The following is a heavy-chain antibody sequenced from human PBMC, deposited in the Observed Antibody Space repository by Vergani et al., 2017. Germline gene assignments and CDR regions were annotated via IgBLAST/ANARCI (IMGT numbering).Heavy chain of an antibody. D-gene: IGHD3-16*02. J-gene: IGHJ4*02. CDR1: GFTFSSYS. Sequence: EVQLVESGGGLVQPGGSLRLSCAASGFTFSSYSMNWVRQAPGKGLEWVSYISSSSSTIYYADSVKGRFTISRDNAKNSLYLQRNSLRAEDTAVYYCARVRPDDYVWGSYREIDYWGRGTLVTVSS. CDR3: ARVRPDDYVWGSYREIDY. V-gene: IGHV3-48*04. CDR2: ISSSSSTI.